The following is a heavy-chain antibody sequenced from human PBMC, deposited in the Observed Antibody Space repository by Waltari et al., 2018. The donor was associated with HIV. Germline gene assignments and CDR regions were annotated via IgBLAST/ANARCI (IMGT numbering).Heavy chain of an antibody. CDR2: IYNNGKT. CDR3: ANLRDTVVRPAATFDA. V-gene: IGHV4-31*11. Sequence: QVQLQESGPGLLRPSQTLSLTCAVSGVSITIGGYSWSCVRQPPGTGLEWIEHIYNNGKTDYNPYRQSRVTISLDTSQHQFSLRLNSVTAADNGVYYCANLRDTVVRPAATFDAWGQGTLVTVSS. J-gene: IGHJ4*02. D-gene: IGHD2-2*01. CDR1: GVSITIGGYS.